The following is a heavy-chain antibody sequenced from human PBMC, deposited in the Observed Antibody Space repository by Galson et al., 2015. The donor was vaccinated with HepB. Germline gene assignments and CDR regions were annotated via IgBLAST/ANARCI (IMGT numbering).Heavy chain of an antibody. Sequence: SLRLSCAASGFTFSSYSMNWVRQAPGKRLEWVSSISSSSSYIYYADSVKGRFTISRDNAKNSLYLQMNSLRAEDTAVYYCARALASLDSSGYSHFDYWGQGTLVTVSS. D-gene: IGHD3-22*01. CDR3: ARALASLDSSGYSHFDY. V-gene: IGHV3-21*01. J-gene: IGHJ4*02. CDR1: GFTFSSYS. CDR2: ISSSSSYI.